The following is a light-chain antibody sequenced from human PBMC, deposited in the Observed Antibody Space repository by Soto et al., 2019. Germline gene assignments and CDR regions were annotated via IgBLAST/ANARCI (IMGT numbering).Light chain of an antibody. CDR2: DAS. V-gene: IGKV1-5*01. Sequence: DIQMTQSPSSLSASVGDRVTITCRASQSISSWLAWYQQKPGKAPKLLIYDASSLESGVPSRFSGSGSGTEFTLTISSLQPDDFATYYCQQYSSYSQRTFGQGTKVDI. J-gene: IGKJ1*01. CDR1: QSISSW. CDR3: QQYSSYSQRT.